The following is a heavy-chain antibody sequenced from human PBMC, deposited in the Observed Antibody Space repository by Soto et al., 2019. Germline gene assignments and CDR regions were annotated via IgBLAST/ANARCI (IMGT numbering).Heavy chain of an antibody. CDR2: ISGNSRTI. D-gene: IGHD5-12*01. V-gene: IGHV3-48*04. Sequence: GGSLRLSCTASGFIFSSYSMNWVRQAPGKGLEWVSYISGNSRTIYYADSVKGRFTISGDNAKNSLFLQMNTLRADDTAVYYCARVVGYSGYDFYFDYWGPGTQVTVS. CDR1: GFIFSSYS. J-gene: IGHJ4*02. CDR3: ARVVGYSGYDFYFDY.